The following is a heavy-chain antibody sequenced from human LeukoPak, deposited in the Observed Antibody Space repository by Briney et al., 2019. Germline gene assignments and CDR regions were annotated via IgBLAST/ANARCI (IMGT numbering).Heavy chain of an antibody. Sequence: GGSLRLSCAASGFIFNNYWMHWVRQTPGEGPLWLSRINGDGSSTSYTHSVQGRFIISRDNAKNTLYLQMNSRRAEDTAVYYCTRQWHTPSDYWGQGTLVTVSS. CDR3: TRQWHTPSDY. D-gene: IGHD6-19*01. CDR2: INGDGSST. CDR1: GFIFNNYW. V-gene: IGHV3-74*01. J-gene: IGHJ4*02.